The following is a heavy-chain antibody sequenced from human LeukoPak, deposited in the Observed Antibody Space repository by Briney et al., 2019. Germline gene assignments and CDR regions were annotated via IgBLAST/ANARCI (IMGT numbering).Heavy chain of an antibody. D-gene: IGHD1-26*01. Sequence: SETLSLTCTVSGGSISSSSYYWAWLRQPPGKGLEWIGSIYYSGNTYYNPSLKSRITLSVDTSKNQFSLKLSSVTAADSAVYYCARRNSGNYYGLFDPWGQGTLVTVSS. V-gene: IGHV4-39*01. CDR3: ARRNSGNYYGLFDP. CDR2: IYYSGNT. CDR1: GGSISSSSYY. J-gene: IGHJ5*02.